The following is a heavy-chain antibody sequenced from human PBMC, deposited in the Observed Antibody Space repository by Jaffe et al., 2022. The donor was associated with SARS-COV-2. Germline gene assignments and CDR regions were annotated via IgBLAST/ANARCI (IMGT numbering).Heavy chain of an antibody. CDR3: ARGANIDY. D-gene: IGHD5-12*01. CDR1: GGSFSGYY. J-gene: IGHJ4*02. V-gene: IGHV4-34*01. CDR2: INHSGST. Sequence: QVQLQQWGAGLLKPSETLSLTCAVYGGSFSGYYWSWIRQPPGKGLEWIGEINHSGSTNYNPSLKSRVTISVDTSKNQFSLKLSSVTAADTAVYYCARGANIDYWGQGTLVTVSS.